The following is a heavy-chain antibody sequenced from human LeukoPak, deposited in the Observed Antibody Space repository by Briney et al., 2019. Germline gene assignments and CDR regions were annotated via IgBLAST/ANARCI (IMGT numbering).Heavy chain of an antibody. CDR1: GFTVSRNY. D-gene: IGHD3-9*01. CDR2: IYSGGST. Sequence: PGGSLRLSCAASGFTVSRNYLYWVCQAPGKGLEWVSVIYSGGSTSYADSVKGRFTISRDNSKNTLYLQMNSLRAEDTAMYYCARAAYYDILTGLDYWGQGTLVTVSS. V-gene: IGHV3-66*01. J-gene: IGHJ4*02. CDR3: ARAAYYDILTGLDY.